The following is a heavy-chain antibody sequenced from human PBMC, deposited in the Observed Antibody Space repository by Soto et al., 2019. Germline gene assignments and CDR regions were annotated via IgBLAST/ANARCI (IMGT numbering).Heavy chain of an antibody. CDR1: GYTFPSYG. CDR3: ARVKGSGSSPLRWFDP. V-gene: IGHV1-18*01. D-gene: IGHD3-10*01. Sequence: DSVKVSCKASGYTFPSYGISWVRQAPDQGLEWMGRISAYNGNTNYAQKLQGRVTMTTDTSTSTAYMELRSLRSDDTAVYYCARVKGSGSSPLRWFDPWGQGTLVTVSS. J-gene: IGHJ5*02. CDR2: ISAYNGNT.